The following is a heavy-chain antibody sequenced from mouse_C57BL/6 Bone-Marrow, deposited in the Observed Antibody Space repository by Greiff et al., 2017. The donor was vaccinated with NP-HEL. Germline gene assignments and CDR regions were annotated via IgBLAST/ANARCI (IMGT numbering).Heavy chain of an antibody. Sequence: VKVVESGPGLVQPSQSLSITCTVSGFSLTSYGVHWVRQSPGKGLEWLGVIWSGGSTDYNAAFISRLSISKDNSKSQVFFKMNSLQADDTAIYYCARQYYGYWYFDVWGTGTTVTVSS. D-gene: IGHD1-1*01. V-gene: IGHV2-2*01. CDR3: ARQYYGYWYFDV. CDR1: GFSLTSYG. CDR2: IWSGGST. J-gene: IGHJ1*03.